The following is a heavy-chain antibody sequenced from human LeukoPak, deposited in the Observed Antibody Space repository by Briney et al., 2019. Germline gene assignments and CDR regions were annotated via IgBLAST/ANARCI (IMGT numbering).Heavy chain of an antibody. CDR3: ARVSSGSHFDY. V-gene: IGHV1-2*06. J-gene: IGHJ4*02. CDR2: INPNSGGT. CDR1: GYTFTGYY. D-gene: IGHD1-26*01. Sequence: ASVKVSCKASGYTFTGYYMHWVRQAPGQGLEWMGRINPNSGGTNYAQKFQGGVTITRDTSISTAYMELSRLRSDDTAVYYCARVSSGSHFDYWGQGTLVTVSS.